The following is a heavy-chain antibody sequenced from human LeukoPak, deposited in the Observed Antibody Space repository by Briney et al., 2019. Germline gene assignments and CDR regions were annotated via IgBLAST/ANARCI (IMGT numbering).Heavy chain of an antibody. D-gene: IGHD6-19*01. J-gene: IGHJ5*02. CDR3: ATGPIAVAGTKSAFDP. Sequence: ASVKVSCKVSGYTLTELSMHWVRQAPGKGLEWMGGFDPEDGETIYAQKFQGRVTMTEDTSTDTAYMELSSLRSEDTAVYYCATGPIAVAGTKSAFDPWGQGTLVTVSS. CDR2: FDPEDGET. V-gene: IGHV1-24*01. CDR1: GYTLTELS.